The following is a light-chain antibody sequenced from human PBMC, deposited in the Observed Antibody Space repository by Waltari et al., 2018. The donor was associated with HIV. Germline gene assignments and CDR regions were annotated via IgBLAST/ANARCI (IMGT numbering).Light chain of an antibody. CDR1: SGLSTYA. J-gene: IGLJ2*01. CDR2: LNSDGTH. Sequence: QVVLTQSPSASASLGASVTLTCTLSSGLSTYAIVWHPHQPEKGPRYLMKLNSDGTHTRGDGIPDRFSGSSSGAERSLTISSLQSEDEADYYCQTWATGTHEFGGGTKLTVL. CDR3: QTWATGTHE. V-gene: IGLV4-69*01.